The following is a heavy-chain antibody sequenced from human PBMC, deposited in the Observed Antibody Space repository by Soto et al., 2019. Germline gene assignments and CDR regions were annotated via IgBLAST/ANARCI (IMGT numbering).Heavy chain of an antibody. Sequence: SETLSLTCTVSGGSISSYYWTWIRQPPGKGLEWIGGIYYSGSTNYNPSLKSRVTISVDTSKKQFSLKLSSVTAADTAMYYCASGGRGCSGGNCRPNWFDPWGQGTLVTVSS. CDR1: GGSISSYY. CDR2: IYYSGST. J-gene: IGHJ5*02. CDR3: ASGGRGCSGGNCRPNWFDP. D-gene: IGHD2-15*01. V-gene: IGHV4-59*01.